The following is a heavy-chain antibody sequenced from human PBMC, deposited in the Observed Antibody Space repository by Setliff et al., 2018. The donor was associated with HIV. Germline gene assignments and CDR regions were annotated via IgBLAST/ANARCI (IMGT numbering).Heavy chain of an antibody. D-gene: IGHD2-2*01. CDR2: IIPISGTV. J-gene: IGHJ5*02. CDR3: ARDFGGYCSSMSCPGLFDP. CDR1: GGTFSSYA. V-gene: IGHV1-69*05. Sequence: SVKVSCKASGGTFSSYAISWVRQAPGQGLEWMGGIIPISGTVNYAQKFWGRVTITTHESTSTAYMELSSLRSEDTAVYYCARDFGGYCSSMSCPGLFDPWGRGTLVTSPQ.